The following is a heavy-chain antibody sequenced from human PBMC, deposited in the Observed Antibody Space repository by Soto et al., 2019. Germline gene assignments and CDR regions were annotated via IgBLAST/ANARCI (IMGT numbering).Heavy chain of an antibody. CDR3: ARGQRFSDWFDP. J-gene: IGHJ5*02. CDR1: GGAISGYY. D-gene: IGHD3-3*01. Sequence: SETLSLTCTVTGGAISGYYWTWIRQSDGEGLEWIGRIYSSGSTNYNPSLKSRVTISLDTSMKYFSLRLGSVTAADTAVYYCARGQRFSDWFDPWGQGTLVTVSS. V-gene: IGHV4-4*07. CDR2: IYSSGST.